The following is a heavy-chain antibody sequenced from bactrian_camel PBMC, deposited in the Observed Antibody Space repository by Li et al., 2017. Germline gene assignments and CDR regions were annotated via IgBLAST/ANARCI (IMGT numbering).Heavy chain of an antibody. D-gene: IGHD3*01. V-gene: IGHV3S56*01. CDR1: GYMHIPWC. Sequence: HVQLVESGGGPMQAGDDLKLSCVVSGYMHIPWCVGWYRQTPGQEREGVATINSDGSTVYADSVKDRFTISKDNAKNNLYLQMNSLKPEDTAMYYCVTQGYAYDDWCRPEYNRWGQGTQVTVS. CDR3: VTQGYAYDDWCRPEYNR. J-gene: IGHJ4*01. CDR2: INSDGST.